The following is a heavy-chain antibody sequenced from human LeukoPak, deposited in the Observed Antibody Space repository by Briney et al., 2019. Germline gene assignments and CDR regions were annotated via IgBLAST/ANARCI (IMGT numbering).Heavy chain of an antibody. V-gene: IGHV4-34*01. CDR3: ARGRSRYYDSSGYQTASYNWFDP. D-gene: IGHD3-22*01. J-gene: IGHJ5*02. CDR2: INHSGST. CDR1: GVSFSGYY. Sequence: SETLSLTGAVYGVSFSGYYWSWIRQPPGKGLEWIGEINHSGSTNYNPSLKSRVTISVDTSKNQFSLKLSSVTAADTAVYYCARGRSRYYDSSGYQTASYNWFDPWGQGTLVTVSS.